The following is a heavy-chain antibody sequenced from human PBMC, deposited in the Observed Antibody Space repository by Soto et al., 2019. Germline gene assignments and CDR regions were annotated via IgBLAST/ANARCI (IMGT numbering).Heavy chain of an antibody. V-gene: IGHV3-21*01. CDR3: ARARLGIAARPGGMDV. CDR2: ISSSSSYI. CDR1: GFTFSSYS. Sequence: EVQLVESGGGLVKPGGSLRLSCAASGFTFSSYSMNWVRQAPGKGLEWVSSISSSSSYIYYADSVKGRFTISRDNAKNSLYLQMNSLRAEDTAVYYCARARLGIAARPGGMDVWGQGTTVTVSS. D-gene: IGHD6-6*01. J-gene: IGHJ6*02.